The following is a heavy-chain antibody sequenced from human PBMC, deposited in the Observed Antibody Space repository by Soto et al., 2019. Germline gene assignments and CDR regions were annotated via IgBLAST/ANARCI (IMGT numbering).Heavy chain of an antibody. V-gene: IGHV3-74*01. J-gene: IGHJ4*02. Sequence: EVHLVESGGGSVQPGGSLKLSCAGSGFAFSSYWIHWVRHVPGKGLVWVSRINGDGSTTSYADSVRGRFTISRDNAKDTLYLQMNSLRAEDTALYYCARVGQGRYYFDYWGQGTLVTVSS. CDR1: GFAFSSYW. CDR3: ARVGQGRYYFDY. CDR2: INGDGSTT.